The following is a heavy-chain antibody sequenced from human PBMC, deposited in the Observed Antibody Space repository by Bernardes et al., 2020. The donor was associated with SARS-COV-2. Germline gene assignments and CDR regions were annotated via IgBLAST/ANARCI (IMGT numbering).Heavy chain of an antibody. CDR2: INPNSGGT. D-gene: IGHD6-25*01. Sequence: ASVKVSCKASGYTFTGYYMHWVRQAPGQGLEWMGWINPNSGGTNYAQKFQGWVTMTRDTSISTAYMELSRLRSDDTAVYYCARDLRPQGYYYYGMDVWGQGTTVTVSS. V-gene: IGHV1-2*04. CDR1: GYTFTGYY. CDR3: ARDLRPQGYYYYGMDV. J-gene: IGHJ6*02.